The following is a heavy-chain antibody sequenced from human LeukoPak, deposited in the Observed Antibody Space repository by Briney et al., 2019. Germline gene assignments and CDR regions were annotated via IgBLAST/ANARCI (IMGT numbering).Heavy chain of an antibody. D-gene: IGHD2-8*02. CDR2: IYSGGST. CDR3: ARQPGGYSNLDY. V-gene: IGHV3-53*01. Sequence: GGSLRLSCAASVFTVSSSYMNWVRQAPGKGLEWVSVIYSGGSTYYADSVKGRFTISRDNSKNTLYLQMNSLRAEDTAVYYCARQPGGYSNLDYWGQGTLVTVSS. J-gene: IGHJ4*02. CDR1: VFTVSSSY.